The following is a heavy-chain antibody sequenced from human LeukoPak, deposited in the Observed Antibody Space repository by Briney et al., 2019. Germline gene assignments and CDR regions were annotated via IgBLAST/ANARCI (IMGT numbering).Heavy chain of an antibody. J-gene: IGHJ6*03. D-gene: IGHD2-8*02. V-gene: IGHV1-18*01. CDR3: ASTGSEIWDYYYMDV. CDR1: GYTFTSYG. CDR2: ISAYNGDT. Sequence: GASVKVSCKASGYTFTSYGINWVRQAPGQGLEWMGWISAYNGDTNYAQKFQGRVTMTRDTSISTAYMELSRLRSDDTAVYYCASTGSEIWDYYYMDVWGKGTTVTVSS.